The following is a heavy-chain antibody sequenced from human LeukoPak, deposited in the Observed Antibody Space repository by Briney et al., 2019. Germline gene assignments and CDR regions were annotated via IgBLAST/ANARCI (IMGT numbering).Heavy chain of an antibody. Sequence: SETLSLTXTVSGGSISSSSYYWGCIHQPPGKGLEWIGSIYYSGSTYYNPSLKSRVTISVDTSKNQFSLKLSSVTAADTAVYYCARHCPRIAVAFAFDIWGQGTMVTVSS. CDR1: GGSISSSSYY. CDR2: IYYSGST. D-gene: IGHD6-19*01. CDR3: ARHCPRIAVAFAFDI. V-gene: IGHV4-39*01. J-gene: IGHJ3*02.